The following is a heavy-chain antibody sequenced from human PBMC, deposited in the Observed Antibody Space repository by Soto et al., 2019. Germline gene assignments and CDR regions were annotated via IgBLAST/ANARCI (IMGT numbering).Heavy chain of an antibody. CDR2: INAGNGNT. CDR1: GYTFTSYA. D-gene: IGHD6-13*01. V-gene: IGHV1-3*01. Sequence: ASVKVSCKASGYTFTSYAMHWVRQAPGQRLEWMGWINAGNGNTKYSQKFQGRVTITRDTSATTAYMELGSLRSEDTAVYYCARGIAAAGTFHNYYYGMDVWGQGTTVTVSS. J-gene: IGHJ6*01. CDR3: ARGIAAAGTFHNYYYGMDV.